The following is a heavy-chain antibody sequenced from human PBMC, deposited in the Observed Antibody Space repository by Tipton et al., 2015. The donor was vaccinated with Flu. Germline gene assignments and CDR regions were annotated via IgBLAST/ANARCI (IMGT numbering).Heavy chain of an antibody. CDR2: IHRSGST. CDR1: GDSIRNDYF. V-gene: IGHV4-38-2*01. Sequence: TLSLTCAVSGDSIRNDYFWGWIRQPPGKGLEWIATIHRSGSTKYNPSLKSRVTISVDTSKNHFSLKLSSVTAADTAVYYCARRKAAKAAFDIWGQGTMVTVSS. D-gene: IGHD2-15*01. J-gene: IGHJ3*02. CDR3: ARRKAAKAAFDI.